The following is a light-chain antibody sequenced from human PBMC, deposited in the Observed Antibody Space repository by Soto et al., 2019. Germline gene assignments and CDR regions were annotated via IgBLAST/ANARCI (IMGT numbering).Light chain of an antibody. J-gene: IGKJ3*01. CDR1: QSVASSY. CDR3: QQYDSSFFT. Sequence: PGKRATLSCRASQSVASSYLTWYQQKPGRAPRLLIYGASSRASGIPDRFSGSGSGTDFTLTINRLEPEDFAVYYCQQYDSSFFTFGPGTKVEIK. V-gene: IGKV3-20*01. CDR2: GAS.